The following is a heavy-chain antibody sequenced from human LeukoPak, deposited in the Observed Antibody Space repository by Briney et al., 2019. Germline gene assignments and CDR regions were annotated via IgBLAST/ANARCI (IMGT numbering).Heavy chain of an antibody. CDR2: ISAYNGNT. CDR1: GYTFTSYG. J-gene: IGHJ5*02. CDR3: ARVRCSSTSCPGLSWFDP. V-gene: IGHV1-18*04. D-gene: IGHD2-2*01. Sequence: GASVKVSCKASGYTFTSYGISWVRQAPGQGLEWMGWISAYNGNTNYAQKLQGRVTMTTDTSTSTAYMELRSLRSDDTAVYYCARVRCSSTSCPGLSWFDPWGQGTLVTVSS.